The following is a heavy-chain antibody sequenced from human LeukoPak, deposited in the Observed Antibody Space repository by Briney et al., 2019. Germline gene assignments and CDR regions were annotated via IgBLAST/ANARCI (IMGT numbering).Heavy chain of an antibody. J-gene: IGHJ4*02. Sequence: GRSLRLSCAASGFTFSSYGMHWVRQAPRKGLEWVAVISYDVSNKYYADSVKGRFTISRDNSKHTLYLQMNSLRAEDTAVYYCAKDSEQYCGGDCANDYWGQGTVVTVSP. CDR3: AKDSEQYCGGDCANDY. CDR1: GFTFSSYG. V-gene: IGHV3-30*18. D-gene: IGHD2-21*02. CDR2: ISYDVSNK.